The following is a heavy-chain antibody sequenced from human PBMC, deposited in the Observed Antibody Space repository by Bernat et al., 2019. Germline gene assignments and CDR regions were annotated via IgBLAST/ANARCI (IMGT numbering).Heavy chain of an antibody. CDR1: GFTFSGYW. CDR3: AKCIATHGRLYYYYDGWDI. V-gene: IGHV3-7*02. D-gene: IGHD6-13*01. CDR2: IKQDGSDK. J-gene: IGHJ6*02. Sequence: VQLVESGGCVVQPGGSLRSSCEVSGFTFSGYWMTWVRQAPGKGLDWVANIKQDGSDKYYVDSVKGGFTMSRDNAKNSLYLQMDSLRAEDTAVYYCAKCIATHGRLYYYYDGWDIWCQAITVTGSS.